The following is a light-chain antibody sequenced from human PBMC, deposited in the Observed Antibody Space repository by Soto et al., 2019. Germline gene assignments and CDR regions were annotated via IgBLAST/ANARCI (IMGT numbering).Light chain of an antibody. Sequence: QSALTQPPSVSGSPGQSVTISCTGTSSDLGYHNRVSWYQQPPGTAPKLMIYEVSTRYSGVPDRFSGSKSGNTASLTISGLQADDEDDYYRSCFASSATLVFGGGTKVTVL. V-gene: IGLV2-18*01. CDR1: SSDLGYHNR. CDR3: SCFASSATLV. J-gene: IGLJ3*02. CDR2: EVS.